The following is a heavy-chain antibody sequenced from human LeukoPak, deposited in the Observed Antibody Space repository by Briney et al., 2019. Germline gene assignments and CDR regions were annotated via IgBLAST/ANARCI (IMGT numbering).Heavy chain of an antibody. CDR1: GFTFSSYA. CDR2: ISGSGGST. CDR3: ATPVSYYDSRDY. Sequence: PGGSLRLSCAASGFTFSSYAMSWVRQAPGKGLEWVSAISGSGGSTYYADSVKGRCTISRDNAKNTLYLQMNSLRAEDTAVYYCATPVSYYDSRDYWGQGTLVTVSS. J-gene: IGHJ4*02. D-gene: IGHD3-22*01. V-gene: IGHV3-23*01.